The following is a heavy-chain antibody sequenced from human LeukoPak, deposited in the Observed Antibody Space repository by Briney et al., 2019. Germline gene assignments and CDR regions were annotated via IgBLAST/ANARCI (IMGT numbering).Heavy chain of an antibody. CDR3: ARVCTPSGGPLIAAAGRNPNYYYYGMDV. CDR2: INHSGST. J-gene: IGHJ6*02. Sequence: SETLSLTCAVSGGSISSSNWWSWVRQPPGKGLEWIGEINHSGSTNYNPSLKSRVTISVDTSKNQFSLKLSSVTAADTAVYYCARVCTPSGGPLIAAAGRNPNYYYYGMDVWGQGTTVTVSS. CDR1: GGSISSSNW. D-gene: IGHD6-13*01. V-gene: IGHV4-4*02.